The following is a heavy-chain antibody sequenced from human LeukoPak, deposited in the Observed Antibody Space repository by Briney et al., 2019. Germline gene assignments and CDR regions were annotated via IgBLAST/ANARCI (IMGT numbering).Heavy chain of an antibody. D-gene: IGHD4-17*01. Sequence: GRSLRLSCAASGFTFDDYAMHWVRQAPGKGLEWVSGISWNSGSIGYADSVKGRFTISRDNAKNSLYLQMNSLRAEDTALYYCAKDRRTDYGFDYWGQGTLVTVSP. CDR3: AKDRRTDYGFDY. CDR2: ISWNSGSI. J-gene: IGHJ4*02. CDR1: GFTFDDYA. V-gene: IGHV3-9*01.